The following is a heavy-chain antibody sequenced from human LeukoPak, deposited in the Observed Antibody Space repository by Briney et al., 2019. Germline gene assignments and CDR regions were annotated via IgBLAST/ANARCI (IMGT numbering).Heavy chain of an antibody. CDR3: AGISYYYDSSGYRDY. CDR2: IYYSGST. D-gene: IGHD3-22*01. J-gene: IGHJ4*02. Sequence: SETLSLTCTVSGGSISSYYWSWIRQPPGKGLEWIGYIYYSGSTNYNPSLKSRVTISVDTSKNQFSLKLSSVTAADTAVYYCAGISYYYDSSGYRDYWGQGTLVTVSS. CDR1: GGSISSYY. V-gene: IGHV4-59*08.